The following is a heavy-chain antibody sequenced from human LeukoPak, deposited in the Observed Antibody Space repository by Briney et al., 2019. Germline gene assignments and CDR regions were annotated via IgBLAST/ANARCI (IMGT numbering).Heavy chain of an antibody. J-gene: IGHJ4*02. V-gene: IGHV3-23*01. Sequence: GGSLRLSCAASGFTFSSYAMHWVRQAPGKGLEWVSGISGNGGGRYNADSVKGRFTISRDNSENTLYLQMNGLRAEDTGVYYCARVGPQNYYFDYWGQGTLVTVSS. CDR2: ISGNGGGR. CDR1: GFTFSSYA. D-gene: IGHD1-14*01. CDR3: ARVGPQNYYFDY.